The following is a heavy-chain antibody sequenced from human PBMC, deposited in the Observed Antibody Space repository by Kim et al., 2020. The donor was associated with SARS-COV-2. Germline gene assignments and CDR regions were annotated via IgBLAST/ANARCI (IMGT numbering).Heavy chain of an antibody. CDR2: MYSGYM. J-gene: IGHJ4*02. V-gene: IGHV4-4*07. CDR1: GASISSSY. CDR3: VRDLAD. Sequence: SETLSLTCAVSGASISSSYLGWIRQPAGKGLEWIARMYSGYMYFNPSRKNRVTMTVDTPGHQFSVKVFSVTAADTAVYYCVRDLADWGQGTLVTVSS.